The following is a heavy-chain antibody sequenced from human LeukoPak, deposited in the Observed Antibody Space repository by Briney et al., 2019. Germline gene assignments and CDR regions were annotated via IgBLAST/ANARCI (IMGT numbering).Heavy chain of an antibody. J-gene: IGHJ4*02. V-gene: IGHV4-59*01. D-gene: IGHD6-19*01. Sequence: SETLSLTCTVSGGSISSYYWSWIRQPPGKGLEWIGYIYYSGSTNYNPSLKSRVTISVDTSKNQFSLKLSSVTAAGTAVYYCAGRYSSGWYEDYWGQGTLVTVSS. CDR2: IYYSGST. CDR3: AGRYSSGWYEDY. CDR1: GGSISSYY.